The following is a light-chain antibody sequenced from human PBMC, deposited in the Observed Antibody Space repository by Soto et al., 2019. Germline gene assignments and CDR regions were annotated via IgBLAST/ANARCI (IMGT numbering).Light chain of an antibody. Sequence: EIVMTQSPATLSVSPGERATLSCRASQSVSSNVAWYQQKPGQAPRLLIYGASTRATGIPARFSGSVSGTEFTLTISSLQSEAVAVYYCQQYNNWPPWTCGQGTKVEIK. V-gene: IGKV3-15*01. CDR3: QQYNNWPPWT. CDR2: GAS. CDR1: QSVSSN. J-gene: IGKJ1*01.